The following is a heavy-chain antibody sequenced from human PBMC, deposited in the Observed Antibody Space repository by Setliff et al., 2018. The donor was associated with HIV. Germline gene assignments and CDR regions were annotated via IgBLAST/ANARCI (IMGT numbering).Heavy chain of an antibody. V-gene: IGHV4-61*05. J-gene: IGHJ6*03. CDR2: IYYSGST. D-gene: IGHD3-10*01. CDR1: GGSISSSSYY. CDR3: ASLDGSESPYIYYYYMDV. Sequence: SETLSLTCTVSGGSISSSSYYWSWIRQPPGKGLEWIGYIYYSGSTNYNPSLKSRVTISVDTSKNQISLKLSSVTAADTAVYYCASLDGSESPYIYYYYMDVWGKGTAVTVSS.